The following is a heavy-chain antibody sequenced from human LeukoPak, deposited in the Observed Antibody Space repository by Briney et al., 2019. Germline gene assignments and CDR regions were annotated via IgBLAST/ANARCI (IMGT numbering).Heavy chain of an antibody. CDR1: GFTFSSYG. Sequence: GGSLRLSCAASGFTFSSYGMHWVRQAPGKGLEWVAFIRYDGSNKYYADSVKGRFTISRDNSKNTLYLQMNSLRAEDTAVYYCANVGYDFFRYYYMDVWGKGTTVTVYS. J-gene: IGHJ6*03. CDR3: ANVGYDFFRYYYMDV. D-gene: IGHD3-3*01. V-gene: IGHV3-30*02. CDR2: IRYDGSNK.